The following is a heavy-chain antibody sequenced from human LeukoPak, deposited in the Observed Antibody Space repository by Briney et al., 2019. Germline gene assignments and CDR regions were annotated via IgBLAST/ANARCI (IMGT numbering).Heavy chain of an antibody. CDR2: ITGSGDRE. CDR3: AKDHQMAYSSGWGY. D-gene: IGHD6-19*01. CDR1: GFIFSTYA. V-gene: IGHV3-23*01. Sequence: GGSLRLSCEASGFIFSTYAMSWVRQAPGKGLEWVSTITGSGDREHYADPVKGRFTISRDNSKNTLSLQVNSLRVDDTAVYYCAKDHQMAYSSGWGYWGQGTLVTVSS. J-gene: IGHJ4*02.